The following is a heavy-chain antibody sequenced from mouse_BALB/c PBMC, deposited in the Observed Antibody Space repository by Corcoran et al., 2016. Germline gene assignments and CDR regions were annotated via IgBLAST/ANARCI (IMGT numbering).Heavy chain of an antibody. CDR2: INTYTGEP. D-gene: IGHD2-4*01. CDR3: ARGEYDTLRAY. Sequence: QMQLVESGPELKKTGETVTIACKASGYTFTNYGMNGVKQAPGKGVKRMGWINTYTGEPTYVDDFKGRFAFSLKTSASTANLQINNFKNEDMATYCCARGEYDTLRAYWVQGTLVTVCA. J-gene: IGHJ3*01. V-gene: IGHV9-1*02. CDR1: GYTFTNYG.